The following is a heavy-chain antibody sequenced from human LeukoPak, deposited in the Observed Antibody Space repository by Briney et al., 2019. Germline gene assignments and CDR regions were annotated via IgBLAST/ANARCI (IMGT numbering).Heavy chain of an antibody. V-gene: IGHV3-30-3*01. Sequence: LGGSLRLSCAASGFTFSSYAMHWVRQAPGKGLEWVAVISYDGSNKYYADSVKGRFTISRDNSKNTLYLQMNSLRAEDTAVYYCARTGMMGAHRKAFDIWGQGTMVTVSS. CDR2: ISYDGSNK. CDR3: ARTGMMGAHRKAFDI. D-gene: IGHD1-26*01. J-gene: IGHJ3*02. CDR1: GFTFSSYA.